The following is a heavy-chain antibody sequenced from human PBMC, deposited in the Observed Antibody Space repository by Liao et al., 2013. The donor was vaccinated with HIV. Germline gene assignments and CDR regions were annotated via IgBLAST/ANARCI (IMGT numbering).Heavy chain of an antibody. CDR3: ARERIPLKFGYFDL. CDR1: GGSISSGSYY. Sequence: QVQLQESGPGLVKPSQTLSLTCTVSGGSISSGSYYWNWIRQPAGKGLEWIGRIFTSGSTDYNPSLKSRVTLSVDTSKNQFSLKLSSVTAADTAVYYCARERIPLKFGYFDLWGRGTLVAVSS. D-gene: IGHD2-15*01. V-gene: IGHV4-61*02. J-gene: IGHJ2*01. CDR2: IFTSGST.